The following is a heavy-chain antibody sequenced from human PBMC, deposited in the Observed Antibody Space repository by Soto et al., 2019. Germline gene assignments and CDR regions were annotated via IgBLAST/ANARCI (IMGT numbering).Heavy chain of an antibody. J-gene: IGHJ4*02. CDR3: ARGRKGLYSGGYSAADY. CDR1: GGSFSGYY. V-gene: IGHV4-34*01. D-gene: IGHD1-26*01. CDR2: INHSGST. Sequence: QVQLQQWGAGLLKPSETLSLTCAVYGGSFSGYYWSWIRQPPGKGLEWIGEINHSGSTNYNPSLKSRVTRSVDTSKNQFSLKLSSVTAADTAVYYCARGRKGLYSGGYSAADYWGQGTLVTVSS.